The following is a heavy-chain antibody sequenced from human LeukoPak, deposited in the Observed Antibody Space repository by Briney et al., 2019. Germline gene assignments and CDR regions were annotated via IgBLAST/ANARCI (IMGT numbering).Heavy chain of an antibody. Sequence: PGGSLRLSCAASGFTFSSYSMNWVRQAPGKGLEWVGHIKSRTDGGTTDYAAPVKGRFTISRDDSENTLYLQMNSLKTEDTAVYYCATPGRIPEAANWFDPWGQGTLVTVPS. CDR3: ATPGRIPEAANWFDP. V-gene: IGHV3-15*01. J-gene: IGHJ5*02. CDR2: IKSRTDGGTT. CDR1: GFTFSSYS. D-gene: IGHD6-13*01.